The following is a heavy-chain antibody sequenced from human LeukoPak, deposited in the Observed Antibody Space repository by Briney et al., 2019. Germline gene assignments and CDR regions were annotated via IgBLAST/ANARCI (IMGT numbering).Heavy chain of an antibody. CDR2: IYYSGST. D-gene: IGHD2-21*01. J-gene: IGHJ6*03. Sequence: SETLSLTCTVSGGSISSSSYYWGWIRQPPGKGLEWIGSIYYSGSTYHNPSLKSRVTISVDTSKNQFSLKLSSVTAADTAVYYCARRSDSDLFYYYYYMDVWGKGTTVTVSS. CDR1: GGSISSSSYY. CDR3: ARRSDSDLFYYYYYMDV. V-gene: IGHV4-39*01.